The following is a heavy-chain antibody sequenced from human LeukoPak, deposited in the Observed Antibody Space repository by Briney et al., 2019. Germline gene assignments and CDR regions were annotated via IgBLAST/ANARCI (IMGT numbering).Heavy chain of an antibody. CDR1: GFTFSSYA. D-gene: IGHD3-22*01. CDR2: ISYDGSNK. CDR3: AREGYYYDSSGYHGYFDY. Sequence: PGGSLRLSCAASGFTFSSYAMHWVRQAPGKGLEWVAVISYDGSNKYYADSVKGRFNISRDNSKNTLYLQMNSLRAEDTAVYYCAREGYYYDSSGYHGYFDYWGQGTLVTVSS. V-gene: IGHV3-30-3*01. J-gene: IGHJ4*02.